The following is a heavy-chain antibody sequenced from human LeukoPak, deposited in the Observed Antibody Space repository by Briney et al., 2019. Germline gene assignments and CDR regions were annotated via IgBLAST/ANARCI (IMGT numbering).Heavy chain of an antibody. V-gene: IGHV4-59*08. CDR1: GGSISSYY. Sequence: SETLSLTCTVSGGSISSYYWSWIRQPPGKGLEWIGYIYYSGSTNYNPSLKSRVTISVDTSKNQFSLKLSSVTAADTAAYYCVRSSSSIFDYWGQGTLVTVSS. CDR3: VRSSSSIFDY. D-gene: IGHD6-6*01. CDR2: IYYSGST. J-gene: IGHJ4*02.